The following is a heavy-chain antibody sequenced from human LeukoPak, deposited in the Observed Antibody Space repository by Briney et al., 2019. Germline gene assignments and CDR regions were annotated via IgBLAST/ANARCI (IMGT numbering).Heavy chain of an antibody. CDR3: ARRAYCSGGSCYRTDFNWFDP. Sequence: ASVTVSCKASGYTFTSYDINWVRQAPGQGLEWMGWMNPNSGNTGYAQKFQGRVTMTRNTSISTAYMELSSLRAEDTAVYYCARRAYCSGGSCYRTDFNWFDPWGQGTLVTVSS. CDR2: MNPNSGNT. D-gene: IGHD2-15*01. J-gene: IGHJ5*02. CDR1: GYTFTSYD. V-gene: IGHV1-8*01.